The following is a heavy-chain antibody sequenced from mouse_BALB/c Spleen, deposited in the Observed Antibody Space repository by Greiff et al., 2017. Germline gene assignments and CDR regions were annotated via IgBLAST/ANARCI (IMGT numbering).Heavy chain of an antibody. CDR3: ATELRRY. V-gene: IGHV3-6*02. Sequence: EVQLQQSGPGLVKPSQSLSLTCSVTGYSITSGYYWNWIRQFPGNKLEWMGYISYDGSNNYNPSLKNRISITRDTSKNQFFLKLNSVTTEDTATYYCATELRRYWGQGTTLTVSS. CDR2: ISYDGSN. CDR1: GYSITSGYY. D-gene: IGHD4-1*01. J-gene: IGHJ2*01.